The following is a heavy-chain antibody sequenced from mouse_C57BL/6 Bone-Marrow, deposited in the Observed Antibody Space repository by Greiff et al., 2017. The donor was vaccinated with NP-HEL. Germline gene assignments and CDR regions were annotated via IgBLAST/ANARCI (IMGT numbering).Heavy chain of an antibody. CDR3: ATFYDGYFDY. Sequence: EVKLEESGPELVKPGASVKISCKASGYSFTGYYMNWVKQSPEKSLEWIGEINPSTGGTTYNQKFKAKATLTVDKSSSTAYMQLKSLTSEYSAVYYCATFYDGYFDYWGQGTTLTVSS. CDR2: INPSTGGT. V-gene: IGHV1-42*01. CDR1: GYSFTGYY. J-gene: IGHJ2*01. D-gene: IGHD2-3*01.